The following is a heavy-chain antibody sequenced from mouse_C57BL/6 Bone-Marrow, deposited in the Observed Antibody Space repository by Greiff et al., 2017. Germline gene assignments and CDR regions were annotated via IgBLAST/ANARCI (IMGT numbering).Heavy chain of an antibody. V-gene: IGHV1-7*01. CDR2: INPSTGYT. CDR3: ARVNAWFAD. J-gene: IGHJ3*01. CDR1: GYTFTSYW. Sequence: VQLQESGAELAKPGASVKMSCKASGYTFTSYWMHWVKQRPGQGLEWIGYINPSTGYTEYNQKFKDKATLTADKSSSTAYMQLSSLTSEDSAVYYCARVNAWFADWGRVIRVTVSA.